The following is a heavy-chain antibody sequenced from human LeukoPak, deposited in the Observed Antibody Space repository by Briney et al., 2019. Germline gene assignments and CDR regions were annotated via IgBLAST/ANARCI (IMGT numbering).Heavy chain of an antibody. CDR1: GGTFSSYA. CDR3: ARDQRMVRGVMGY. J-gene: IGHJ4*02. CDR2: IIPIFGTA. V-gene: IGHV1-69*05. Sequence: SVKVSCKASGGTFSSYAISWVRQAPGQGLEWMGGIIPIFGTANYAQKFQGRVTMTTDTSTSTAYMELRSLRSDDTAVYYCARDQRMVRGVMGYWGQGTLVTVSS. D-gene: IGHD3-10*01.